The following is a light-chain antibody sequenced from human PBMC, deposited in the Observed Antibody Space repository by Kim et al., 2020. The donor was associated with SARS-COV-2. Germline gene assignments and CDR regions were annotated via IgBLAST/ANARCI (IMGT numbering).Light chain of an antibody. J-gene: IGKJ4*01. Sequence: QPASISCKSTQSLLHNDGKTYLSWSLQKPGPPPQLLMYGLSNLFSGVPERFSGSGSGTDFTLKISRVEAEGVGIYYCMQSMEVPVTFGGGTKLEI. V-gene: IGKV2D-29*01. CDR3: MQSMEVPVT. CDR1: QSLLHNDGKTY. CDR2: GLS.